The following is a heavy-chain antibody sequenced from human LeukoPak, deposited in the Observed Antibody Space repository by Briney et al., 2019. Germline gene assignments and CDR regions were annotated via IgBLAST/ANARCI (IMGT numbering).Heavy chain of an antibody. CDR2: ISYDGSNK. V-gene: IGHV3-30-3*01. CDR1: GFTFSSYA. D-gene: IGHD3-10*01. CDR3: ASDRVLLWLGELNY. Sequence: PGRSLRLSCAASGFTFSSYAMHWVRQAPGKGLEWVAVISYDGSNKYYADSVKGRFTISRDNSKNTLYLQMNSLRAEDTAVYYCASDRVLLWLGELNYWGQGTLVTVSS. J-gene: IGHJ4*02.